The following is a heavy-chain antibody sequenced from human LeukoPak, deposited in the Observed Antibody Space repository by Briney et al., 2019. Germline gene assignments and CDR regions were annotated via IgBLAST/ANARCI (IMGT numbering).Heavy chain of an antibody. CDR3: AKDRGAIFGDQ. CDR1: GFTFSTYA. D-gene: IGHD3-3*01. J-gene: IGHJ4*02. CDR2: ISNAHIT. Sequence: PGGSLRLSCAASGFTFSTYAMSWVRQAPGKGLGWVSTISNAHITYYADFVKGRFTISRDNSKNTLYLQMSSLRAEDSALYYCAKDRGAIFGDQWGQGTLVTVSS. V-gene: IGHV3-23*01.